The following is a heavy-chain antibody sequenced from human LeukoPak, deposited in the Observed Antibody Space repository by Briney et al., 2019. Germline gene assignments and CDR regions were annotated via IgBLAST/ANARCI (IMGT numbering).Heavy chain of an antibody. CDR2: IYHSGST. CDR1: GGSISSYY. J-gene: IGHJ4*02. CDR3: ARRRIGMDSSGWYASGDYYFDN. Sequence: SETLSLTCTVSGGSISSYYWNWIRQPPGKGLEWIGYIYHSGSTNYNPSLKSRVTISIDTSKNQFSLKMSSVTAADTAVYYCARRRIGMDSSGWYASGDYYFDNWGQGTLVSVSS. D-gene: IGHD6-19*01. V-gene: IGHV4-59*01.